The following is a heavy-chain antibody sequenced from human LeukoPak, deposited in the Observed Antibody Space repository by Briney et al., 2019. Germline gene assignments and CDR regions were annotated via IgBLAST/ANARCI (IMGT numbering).Heavy chain of an antibody. V-gene: IGHV3-48*02. CDR3: ARGALVSEDF. CDR1: GFTFSSYS. Sequence: PGTSLRLSCTASGFTFSSYSMNWVRQAPGKGLEWVSYITSSSSTIYYADSVKGRFTISRDNAKNSLYLQMNSLRDEDTAVYYCARGALVSEDFWGQGTLVTVSS. J-gene: IGHJ4*02. CDR2: ITSSSSTI. D-gene: IGHD5/OR15-5a*01.